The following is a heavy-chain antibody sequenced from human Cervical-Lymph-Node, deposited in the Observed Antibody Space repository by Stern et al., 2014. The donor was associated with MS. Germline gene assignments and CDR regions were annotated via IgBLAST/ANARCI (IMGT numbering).Heavy chain of an antibody. CDR3: ARRVRNCSSTSCPLPWFDP. Sequence: EVQLVESGAAVKKPGESLKISCKGSGYSFSSYWIGWVRQMPGKGLEWMGIIYPGASDTTYSPSFRGQVTISADKSINTAYLQWSSLKASDTAIYFCARRVRNCSSTSCPLPWFDPWGQGTLVTVSS. J-gene: IGHJ5*02. D-gene: IGHD2-2*01. V-gene: IGHV5-51*01. CDR1: GYSFSSYW. CDR2: IYPGASDT.